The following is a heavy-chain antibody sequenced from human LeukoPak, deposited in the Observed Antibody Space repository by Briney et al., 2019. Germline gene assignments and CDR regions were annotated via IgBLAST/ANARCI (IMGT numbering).Heavy chain of an antibody. J-gene: IGHJ3*02. V-gene: IGHV1-2*02. Sequence: ASVKVSCKASGYTFTGYYMHWVRQAPGQGLEWMGWINPNSGGTNYAQKLQGRVTMTTDTSTSTAYMELRSLRSDDTAVYYCARRSVSITMIVVDDAFDIWGQGTMVTVS. CDR2: INPNSGGT. D-gene: IGHD3-22*01. CDR3: ARRSVSITMIVVDDAFDI. CDR1: GYTFTGYY.